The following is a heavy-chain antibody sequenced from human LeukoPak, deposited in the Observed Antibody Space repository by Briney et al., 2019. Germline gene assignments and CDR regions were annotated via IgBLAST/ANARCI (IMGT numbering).Heavy chain of an antibody. J-gene: IGHJ5*02. Sequence: SETLSLTCTVSGGSISGYYWSWIRQPAGKGLEWIGYIYYSGSTNYNPSLKSRVTISVDTSKNQFSLKLSSVTAADTAVYYCARVIAAAGTEWFDPWGQGTLVTVSS. CDR3: ARVIAAAGTEWFDP. CDR1: GGSISGYY. V-gene: IGHV4-59*01. CDR2: IYYSGST. D-gene: IGHD6-13*01.